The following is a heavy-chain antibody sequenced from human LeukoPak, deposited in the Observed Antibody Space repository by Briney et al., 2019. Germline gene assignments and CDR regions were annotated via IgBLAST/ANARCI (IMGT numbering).Heavy chain of an antibody. CDR3: ARAPRDFWSGYYHFDY. V-gene: IGHV3-30*02. CDR2: IRYDGSNK. Sequence: GGSLRLSCAASGFTFSSYGMHWVRQAPGKGLEWVAFIRYDGSNKYYADSVKGRFTVSRDNAKNSLYLQMNSLRADDTAVYYCARAPRDFWSGYYHFDYWGQGTLVTVSS. J-gene: IGHJ4*02. CDR1: GFTFSSYG. D-gene: IGHD3-3*01.